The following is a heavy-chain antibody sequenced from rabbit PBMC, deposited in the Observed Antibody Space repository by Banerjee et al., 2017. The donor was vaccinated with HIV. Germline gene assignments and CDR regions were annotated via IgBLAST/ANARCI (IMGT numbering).Heavy chain of an antibody. Sequence: QSLEESGGDLVKPGASLTLTCTASGFDLSSYWMCWVRQAPGKGLEWIGCIDTGTDRTYYADWAKGRFTISKTSSTTVSLQMTSLTAADTATYFCARGGGYAEYGYALNLWGPGTLVTVS. CDR1: GFDLSSYW. V-gene: IGHV1S40*01. CDR3: ARGGGYAEYGYALNL. J-gene: IGHJ4*01. D-gene: IGHD6-1*01. CDR2: IDTGTDRT.